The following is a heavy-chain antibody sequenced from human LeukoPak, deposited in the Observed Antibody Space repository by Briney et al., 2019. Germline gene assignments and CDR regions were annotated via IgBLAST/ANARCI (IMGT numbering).Heavy chain of an antibody. D-gene: IGHD1-26*01. CDR2: ISGSGGST. J-gene: IGHJ3*01. CDR3: AKIVTH. Sequence: AISGSGGSTYYADSVKGRSTISRDNSKNTLYLQMNSLRAEDTAVYYCAKIVTHWGQGTMVTVSS. V-gene: IGHV3-23*01.